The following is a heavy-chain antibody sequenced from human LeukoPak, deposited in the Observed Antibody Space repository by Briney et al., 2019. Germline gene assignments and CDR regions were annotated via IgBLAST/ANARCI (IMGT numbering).Heavy chain of an antibody. Sequence: GGSLRLSCAASGFTFSDYYMSWIRQAPGKGLEYVSAISSNGGSTYYANSVKGRFTISRDNSKNTLYLQMGSLRAEDMAVYYCARGPVKGYDFWSGYYGPSDYWGQGTLVTVSS. CDR2: ISSNGGST. D-gene: IGHD3-3*01. CDR3: ARGPVKGYDFWSGYYGPSDY. J-gene: IGHJ4*02. V-gene: IGHV3-64*01. CDR1: GFTFSDYY.